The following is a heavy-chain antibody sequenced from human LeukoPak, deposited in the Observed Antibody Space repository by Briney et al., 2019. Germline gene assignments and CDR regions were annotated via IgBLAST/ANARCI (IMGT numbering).Heavy chain of an antibody. D-gene: IGHD4-23*01. CDR2: TNGAAGNT. J-gene: IGHJ4*02. CDR3: ARSPGGNARTWLDY. Sequence: ASVKVSCKASGYTFTDYALHWVRQAPGQRLEWMGWTNGAAGNTRFSQDFEGRLTITIDTSASTAYMELSSLRSEDTAVYYCARSPGGNARTWLDYWGQGALVTVSS. CDR1: GYTFTDYA. V-gene: IGHV1-3*02.